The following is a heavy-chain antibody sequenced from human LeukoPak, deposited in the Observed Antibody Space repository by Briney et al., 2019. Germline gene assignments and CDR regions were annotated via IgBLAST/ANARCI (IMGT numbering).Heavy chain of an antibody. V-gene: IGHV5-51*01. Sequence: GESLKISCKASGYRFTTDYIGWVRQMPGKGLEWMGIIYPDDSETNYSPSFQGQVSMSVDKSINTAYLQWSSLKASDTAMYYCARQGVGGLFGYWGQGTLVTVSS. CDR2: IYPDDSET. CDR3: ARQGVGGLFGY. D-gene: IGHD3-3*01. CDR1: GYRFTTDY. J-gene: IGHJ4*02.